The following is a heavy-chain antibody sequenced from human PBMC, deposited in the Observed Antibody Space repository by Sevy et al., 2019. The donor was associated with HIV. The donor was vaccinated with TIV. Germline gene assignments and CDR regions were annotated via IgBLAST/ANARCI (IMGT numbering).Heavy chain of an antibody. D-gene: IGHD3-22*01. J-gene: IGHJ4*02. V-gene: IGHV3-23*01. CDR2: ISGSGGST. CDR1: GFTFSSYA. CDR3: AKGLAMIVVVELVDY. Sequence: GGSLRLSCAASGFTFSSYAMSWVRQAPGKGLEWVSAISGSGGSTYYADSVKDRFTIPRDNSKNTLYLQMNSLRAEDTAVYYCAKGLAMIVVVELVDYWGQGTLVTVSS.